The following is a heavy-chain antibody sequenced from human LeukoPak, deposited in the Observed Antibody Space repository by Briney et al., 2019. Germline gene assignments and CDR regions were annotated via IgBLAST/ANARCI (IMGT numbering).Heavy chain of an antibody. D-gene: IGHD3-9*01. CDR2: LNPSGGST. J-gene: IGHJ4*02. Sequence: ASVKVSCKASGYTFTSYYMQWVRQAPGQGLEWMGILNPSGGSTSYAQKCQGRVTMTRDMCKSTVYMELSSLRSEDTAVYYCARRFYDNLTGHTWYDYWGQGTLVTVSS. V-gene: IGHV1-46*01. CDR3: ARRFYDNLTGHTWYDY. CDR1: GYTFTSYY.